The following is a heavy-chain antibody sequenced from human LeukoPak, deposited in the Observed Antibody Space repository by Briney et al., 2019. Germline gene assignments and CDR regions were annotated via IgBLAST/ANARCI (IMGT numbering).Heavy chain of an antibody. J-gene: IGHJ5*02. Sequence: ASVKVSCKASGYTFTSYDINWVRQATGQGLEWMGWMNPNSGNTGYAQKFQGRVTITRNTSISTAYMELSSLRSEDTAVYYCTRGYCSSTSCYPPETWFVPWGQGTLVTVSP. CDR3: TRGYCSSTSCYPPETWFVP. D-gene: IGHD2-2*01. CDR1: GYTFTSYD. V-gene: IGHV1-8*03. CDR2: MNPNSGNT.